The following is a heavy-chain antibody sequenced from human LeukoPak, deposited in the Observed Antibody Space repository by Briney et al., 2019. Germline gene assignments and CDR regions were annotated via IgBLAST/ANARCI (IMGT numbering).Heavy chain of an antibody. CDR3: ARDQYGSGDGYYMDV. D-gene: IGHD3-10*01. Sequence: AGGSLRLSCAASGFTFSSYEMNWVRQAPGKGLEWVSYISSSGSTIYYADSVKGRFTISRDNAKNSLYLQMNSLRAEDTAVYYCARDQYGSGDGYYMDVWGKGTTVTISS. CDR2: ISSSGSTI. CDR1: GFTFSSYE. J-gene: IGHJ6*03. V-gene: IGHV3-48*03.